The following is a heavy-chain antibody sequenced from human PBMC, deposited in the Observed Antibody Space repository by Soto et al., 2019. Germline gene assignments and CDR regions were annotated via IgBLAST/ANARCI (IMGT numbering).Heavy chain of an antibody. J-gene: IGHJ4*02. Sequence: EVQLLESGGGLVQPGGSLRLSCAASEFTFSTHAMTWVRQAPGKGLEWVSSISGSGGSTYYADSVKGRFTISRDNSKNTLYLQMNSLRAEDADVYSCAKAGYCVSTSCYFPFDYWGQGTLVTVSS. V-gene: IGHV3-23*01. CDR2: ISGSGGST. CDR1: EFTFSTHA. D-gene: IGHD2-2*01. CDR3: AKAGYCVSTSCYFPFDY.